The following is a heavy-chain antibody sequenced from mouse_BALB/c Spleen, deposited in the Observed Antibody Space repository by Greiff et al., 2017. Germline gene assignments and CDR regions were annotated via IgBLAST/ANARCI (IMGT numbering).Heavy chain of an antibody. D-gene: IGHD2-2*01. CDR2: IRNKANGYTT. Sequence: EVQGVESGGGLVQPGGSLRLSCATSGFTFTDYYMSWVRQPPGKALEWLGFIRNKANGYTTEYSATVKGRFTISRDNSQSILYLQMNTLRAEDSATYYCARDLWLRQGEAMDYWGQGTSVTVSS. CDR3: ARDLWLRQGEAMDY. CDR1: GFTFTDYY. V-gene: IGHV7-3*02. J-gene: IGHJ4*01.